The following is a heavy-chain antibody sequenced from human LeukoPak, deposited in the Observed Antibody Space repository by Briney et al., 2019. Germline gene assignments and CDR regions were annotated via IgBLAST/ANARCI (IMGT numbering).Heavy chain of an antibody. D-gene: IGHD4-17*01. J-gene: IGHJ6*02. CDR3: ARSGHDYGDYANALDV. V-gene: IGHV4-30-4*01. CDR1: GGSINSGNYY. CDR2: IYYSGST. Sequence: PSETLSLTCTVSGGSINSGNYYWSWIRQPPGKGLEWIGNIYYSGSTYYNPSLKSRVTISVDTSKNQFSLKLSSVTAADTAVYYCARSGHDYGDYANALDVWGQGTTVTVSS.